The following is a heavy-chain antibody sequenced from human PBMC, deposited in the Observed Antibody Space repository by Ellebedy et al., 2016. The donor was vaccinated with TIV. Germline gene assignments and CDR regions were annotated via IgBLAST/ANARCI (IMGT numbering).Heavy chain of an antibody. Sequence: SGPTLVXPTQTLTLTCTFSGFSLSTSGVGVGWIRQPPGKALEWLALIYWDDDKRYSPSLKSRLTITKDTSKNQVVLTMTNMDPVDTATYYCAHRVRAGSSGYYYFDYWGQGTLVTVSS. J-gene: IGHJ4*02. D-gene: IGHD3-22*01. CDR3: AHRVRAGSSGYYYFDY. CDR1: GFSLSTSGVG. V-gene: IGHV2-5*02. CDR2: IYWDDDK.